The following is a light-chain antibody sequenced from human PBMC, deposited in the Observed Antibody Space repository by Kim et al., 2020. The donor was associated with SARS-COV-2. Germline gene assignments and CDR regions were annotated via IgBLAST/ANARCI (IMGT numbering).Light chain of an antibody. Sequence: SVSPGERATLSCRASQSVSNNLAWYQQKPGQAPRLLIYGASTRASGISARFSGGGSGSEFTLTITSLQSEDFAVYYCHQYNNWPYTFGQGTKLEI. CDR3: HQYNNWPYT. J-gene: IGKJ2*01. CDR2: GAS. CDR1: QSVSNN. V-gene: IGKV3D-15*01.